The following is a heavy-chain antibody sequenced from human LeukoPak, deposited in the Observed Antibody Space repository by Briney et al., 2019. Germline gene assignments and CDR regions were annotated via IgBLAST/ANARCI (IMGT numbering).Heavy chain of an antibody. V-gene: IGHV4-39*07. CDR2: IYKTGNT. J-gene: IGHJ6*03. Sequence: SETLSLTCTVSGVSISSSNSYWGWIRQPPGKGLEWIGSIYKTGNTNYSPSLKSRVTISVDTSKNQFSLKLSSVTAADTAVYYCARGRSGYIGYMDVWGKGTTVTVSS. D-gene: IGHD5-12*01. CDR1: GVSISSSNSY. CDR3: ARGRSGYIGYMDV.